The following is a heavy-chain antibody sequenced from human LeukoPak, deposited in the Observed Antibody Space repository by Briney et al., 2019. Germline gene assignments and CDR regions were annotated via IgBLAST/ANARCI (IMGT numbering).Heavy chain of an antibody. J-gene: IGHJ5*02. CDR3: ARDRGPYGSVNWFDP. V-gene: IGHV4-4*07. CDR2: IYTSGST. CDR1: GGSISSYY. Sequence: PSETLSLTCIVSGGSISSYYWSWIRQPAGKGLEWIGRIYTSGSTNYNPSLMSRVTMSVDTSTNQFSLKLSSVTAADTAVYYCARDRGPYGSVNWFDPWGQGTLVTVSS. D-gene: IGHD3-10*01.